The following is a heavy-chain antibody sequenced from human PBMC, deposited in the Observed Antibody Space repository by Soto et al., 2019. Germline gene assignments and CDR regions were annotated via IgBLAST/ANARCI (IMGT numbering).Heavy chain of an antibody. CDR3: ARGNYSDYRPSFDF. J-gene: IGHJ4*02. CDR2: IFHSGRT. CDR1: DGSIGNGDYY. Sequence: PSETLSLTCIVSDGSIGNGDYYWTWIRQPPGKGLEWIGYIFHSGRTDYNPSLTSRVTISVDTSKNIFSLKVNSVTAADTAVYYCARGNYSDYRPSFDFWGQGALVTVSS. D-gene: IGHD4-17*01. V-gene: IGHV4-30-4*01.